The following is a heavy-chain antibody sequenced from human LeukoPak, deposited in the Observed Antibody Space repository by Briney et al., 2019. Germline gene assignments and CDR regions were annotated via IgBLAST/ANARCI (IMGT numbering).Heavy chain of an antibody. CDR2: ISYDGSNK. J-gene: IGHJ5*02. CDR1: GFTFSSYA. D-gene: IGHD2-2*01. Sequence: GRSLRLSCAASGFTFSSYAMHWVRQAPGKGLEWVAVISYDGSNKYYADSVKGRFTISRDNSKNTLYLQMNSLRAEDTAVYYCARGPWCSSTSCYHRWFDPWGQGTLVTVSS. CDR3: ARGPWCSSTSCYHRWFDP. V-gene: IGHV3-30-3*01.